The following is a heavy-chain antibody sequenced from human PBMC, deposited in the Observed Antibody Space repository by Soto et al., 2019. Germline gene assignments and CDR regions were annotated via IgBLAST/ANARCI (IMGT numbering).Heavy chain of an antibody. Sequence: GASVKVSCKASGYTFTSYGISWVRQAPGQRLEWMGWISAYNGNTNYAQKLQGRVTMTTDTSTSTAYMELRSLRSDDTAVYYCARSMVRGVIITFRTDAFDIWGQGTMVTVSS. CDR1: GYTFTSYG. CDR2: ISAYNGNT. V-gene: IGHV1-18*01. CDR3: ARSMVRGVIITFRTDAFDI. D-gene: IGHD3-10*01. J-gene: IGHJ3*02.